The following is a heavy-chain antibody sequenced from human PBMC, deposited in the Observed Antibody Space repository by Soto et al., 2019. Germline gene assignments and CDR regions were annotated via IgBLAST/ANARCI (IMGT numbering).Heavy chain of an antibody. CDR3: ARMYSSGSGWFHP. Sequence: SETLSLTCFVSGYSITAGGYYWSWIRHHPGKGLEWIGSFYSSGSIIYNPSLRSRVSISGDTSSNQFSMSLTSVTAADTARYYCARMYSSGSGWFHPWGQGTLLTVSS. CDR2: FYSSGSI. CDR1: GYSITAGGYY. D-gene: IGHD6-19*01. J-gene: IGHJ5*02. V-gene: IGHV4-31*03.